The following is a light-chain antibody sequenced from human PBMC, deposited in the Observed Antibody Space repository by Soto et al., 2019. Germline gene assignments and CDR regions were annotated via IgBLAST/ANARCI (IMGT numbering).Light chain of an antibody. CDR3: QSYDASLNWV. V-gene: IGLV1-40*01. Sequence: QPVLTQPPSVSGAPGQRVTISCTGNSSNIGAGYAVHWYQLLPGAAPKLLIYTNTNRLSGVPDRFSGSRSGPSASLAITGLQAEDEGEYSCQSYDASLNWVFGGGTKLTVL. CDR1: SSNIGAGYA. CDR2: TNT. J-gene: IGLJ3*02.